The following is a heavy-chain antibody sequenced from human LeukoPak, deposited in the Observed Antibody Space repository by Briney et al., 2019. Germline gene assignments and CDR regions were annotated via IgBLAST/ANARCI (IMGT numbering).Heavy chain of an antibody. CDR1: GYTFTSYG. CDR3: ARRQITMVRGGFDY. V-gene: IGHV1-18*01. J-gene: IGHJ4*02. Sequence: ASVKVSCKASGYTFTSYGISWVRQAPGQGLEWMGWISAFNGNTNYAQKLQGRVTMTTDTSTSTAYMELRSLGSDDTAVYYCARRQITMVRGGFDYWGQGTLVTVSS. CDR2: ISAFNGNT. D-gene: IGHD3-10*01.